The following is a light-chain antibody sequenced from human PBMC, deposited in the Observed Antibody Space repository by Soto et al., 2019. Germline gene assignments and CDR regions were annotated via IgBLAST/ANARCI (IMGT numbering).Light chain of an antibody. CDR3: QQYHNYPVT. V-gene: IGKV1-16*01. CDR2: DAS. Sequence: DIQMTQSPSSLSASVRDRVTITCRASQEISNHLAWFQQKPGKPPKSLIYDASGLQSGVPSRFSGSGSGTDFTLTISSLQPEDFATYYCQQYHNYPVTFGGGTKVEIK. J-gene: IGKJ4*01. CDR1: QEISNH.